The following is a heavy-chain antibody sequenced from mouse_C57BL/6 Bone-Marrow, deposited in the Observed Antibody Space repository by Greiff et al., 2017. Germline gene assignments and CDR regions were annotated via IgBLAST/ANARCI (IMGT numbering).Heavy chain of an antibody. Sequence: VKLMESGAELVRPGASVKLSCKASGYTFTDYYINWVKQRPGQGLEWIARIYPGSGNTYYNEKFKGKATLTAEKSSSTAYMQLSSLTSEDSAVYFCARYGYDYAAYWGQGTLVTVSA. CDR3: ARYGYDYAAY. J-gene: IGHJ3*01. CDR1: GYTFTDYY. CDR2: IYPGSGNT. D-gene: IGHD2-4*01. V-gene: IGHV1-76*01.